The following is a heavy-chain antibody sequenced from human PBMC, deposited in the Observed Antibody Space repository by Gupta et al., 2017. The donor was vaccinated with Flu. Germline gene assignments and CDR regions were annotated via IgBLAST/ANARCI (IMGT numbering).Heavy chain of an antibody. J-gene: IGHJ4*02. CDR3: ARVTYCSTTSCYQPFDY. CDR1: Y. V-gene: IGHV1-2*05. Sequence: YMHWVRQAPGQGLEWMGRINPNSGGTKFAQKFQGRVTLTSDTSISTAYMELSRLTSDDTGVYYCARVTYCSTTSCYQPFDYWGQGTLVTVSS. CDR2: INPNSGGT. D-gene: IGHD2-2*01.